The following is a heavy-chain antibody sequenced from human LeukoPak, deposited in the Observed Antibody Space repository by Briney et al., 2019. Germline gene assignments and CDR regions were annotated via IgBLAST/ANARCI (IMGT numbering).Heavy chain of an antibody. V-gene: IGHV3-48*04. Sequence: GGSLRLSCAASGFTFSSYSMNWVRQAPGKGLEWVSYISSSGSTKYYADSVKGRFTISRDNAKNSLFLQMSSLRAEDTAVYYCAKAPSITNPYFGLDVWGQGTTVTASS. CDR2: ISSSGSTK. J-gene: IGHJ6*02. D-gene: IGHD3-3*01. CDR1: GFTFSSYS. CDR3: AKAPSITNPYFGLDV.